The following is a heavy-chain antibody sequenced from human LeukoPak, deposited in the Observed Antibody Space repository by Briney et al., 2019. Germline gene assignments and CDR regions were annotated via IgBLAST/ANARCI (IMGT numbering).Heavy chain of an antibody. CDR2: IYHSGST. V-gene: IGHV4-4*02. CDR1: GGSISSSNW. CDR3: ARARWGLRYFDWLLGHYYGMDV. D-gene: IGHD3-9*01. Sequence: TSETLSLTCAVSGGSISSSNWWSWVRQPPGKGLEWIGEIYHSGSTNYNPSLKSRVTISVDKSKNQFSLKLSSVTAADTAVYYCARARWGLRYFDWLLGHYYGMDVWGQGTTVTVSS. J-gene: IGHJ6*02.